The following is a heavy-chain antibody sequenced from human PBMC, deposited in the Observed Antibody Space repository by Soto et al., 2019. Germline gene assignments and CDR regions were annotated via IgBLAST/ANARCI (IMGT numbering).Heavy chain of an antibody. V-gene: IGHV2-5*02. CDR2: IYWDDDE. J-gene: IGHJ6*02. Sequence: ITLKESGPTLVKPTQTLTLTCTFSGFSLNTGGVGVGWVRQPRGKAMEWLALIYWDDDERYRPSLRSRLNITXDASXKXLVLTMTNMDPEDTATYYCVRNWRYYGGDYYYGMDAWGQGTTVTVSS. CDR3: VRNWRYYGGDYYYGMDA. CDR1: GFSLNTGGVG. D-gene: IGHD3-10*01.